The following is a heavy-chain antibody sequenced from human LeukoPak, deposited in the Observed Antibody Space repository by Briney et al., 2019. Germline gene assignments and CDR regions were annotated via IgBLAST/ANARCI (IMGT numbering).Heavy chain of an antibody. Sequence: PSETLSLTCTVSGGSISSYYWSWIRQPPGKGLEWIGYIYYSGSTNYNPSLKSRVTISVDTSKNQFSLKLSSVTAADTAVYYCASVLYGSGAQPWGQGTLVTVSS. CDR1: GGSISSYY. D-gene: IGHD3-10*01. J-gene: IGHJ5*02. V-gene: IGHV4-59*01. CDR2: IYYSGST. CDR3: ASVLYGSGAQP.